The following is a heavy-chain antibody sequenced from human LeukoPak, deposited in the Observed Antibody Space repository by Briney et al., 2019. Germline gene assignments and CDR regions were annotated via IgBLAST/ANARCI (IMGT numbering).Heavy chain of an antibody. D-gene: IGHD3/OR15-3a*01. CDR3: ARQAGSGLFILP. CDR2: IYYSGNT. CDR1: GVSISSSNSY. V-gene: IGHV4-39*01. Sequence: SETLSLTCTVSGVSISSSNSYWGWIRQPPGKGLEWIGSIYYSGNTYYNASLKSQVSISIDTSKNQFSLRLTSVTAADTAVYYCARQAGSGLFILPGGQGTLVIVSS. J-gene: IGHJ4*02.